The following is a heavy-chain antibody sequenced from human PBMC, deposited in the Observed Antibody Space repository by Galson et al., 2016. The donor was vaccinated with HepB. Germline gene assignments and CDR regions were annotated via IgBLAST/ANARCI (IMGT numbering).Heavy chain of an antibody. CDR2: ISSDASNE. V-gene: IGHV3-30*04. CDR3: AKDRYNTGRYYFDY. Sequence: SLRLSCAASGFAFGNYAMHWVRQAPGKGLEWVALISSDASNENYADSVKGRFTISRDNSNNTLYLQMHSLRPEDTAVYYCAKDRYNTGRYYFDYWGQGSLVSVSS. J-gene: IGHJ4*02. CDR1: GFAFGNYA. D-gene: IGHD6-19*01.